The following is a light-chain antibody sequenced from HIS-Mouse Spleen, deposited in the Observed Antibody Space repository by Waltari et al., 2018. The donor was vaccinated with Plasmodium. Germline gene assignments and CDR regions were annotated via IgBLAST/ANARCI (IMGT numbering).Light chain of an antibody. J-gene: IGLJ2*01. Sequence: QSALTQPASVYGSTGQSITLSCTGTSSAVGSSNLVSWYQQNPGKAPKLMIYEVSKRPSGFSNRFACSKSGNTASLTISWLQAEDDADYYCCSYAGSSTFGVVFGGGTKLTVL. CDR3: CSYAGSSTFGVV. CDR2: EVS. CDR1: SSAVGSSNL. V-gene: IGLV2-23*02.